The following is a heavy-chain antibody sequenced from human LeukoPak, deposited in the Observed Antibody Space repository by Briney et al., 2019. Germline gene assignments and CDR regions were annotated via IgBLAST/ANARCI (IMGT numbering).Heavy chain of an antibody. CDR2: EWYDGSNK. J-gene: IGHJ4*02. CDR3: ARGGSGSRWQPFDY. Sequence: GGSLRLSCAASGFTFSNYGMHWVRQAPGKGLEWVAVEWYDGSNKYYADSVKGRFTISRDNSKNTLYLQMNSLRDEDTAVCYCARGGSGSRWQPFDYWGQGTLVTVSS. D-gene: IGHD6-13*01. V-gene: IGHV3-33*01. CDR1: GFTFSNYG.